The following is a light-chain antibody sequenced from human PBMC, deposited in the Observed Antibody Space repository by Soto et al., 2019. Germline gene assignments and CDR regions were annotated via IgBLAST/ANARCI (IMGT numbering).Light chain of an antibody. J-gene: IGKJ2*01. CDR3: QQYGSSSVT. CDR1: QSVSSSY. CDR2: GAS. V-gene: IGKV3-20*01. Sequence: EIVLTQSPGTLSLSPGERATLSCRASQSVSSSYLAWYQQKPDQAPRLLIYGASSRATGIPDRFSGSGSGTDFTLTISRLEPEDFAVYYGQQYGSSSVTFGQGTKLEIK.